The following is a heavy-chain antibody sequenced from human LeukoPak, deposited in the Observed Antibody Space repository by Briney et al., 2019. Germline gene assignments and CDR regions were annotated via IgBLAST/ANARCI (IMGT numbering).Heavy chain of an antibody. CDR3: ARNSGSLVY. V-gene: IGHV4-34*01. D-gene: IGHD1-26*01. CDR2: INHSGST. J-gene: IGHJ4*02. Sequence: PSETLSLTCAVYGGSFSGYYWSWIRQPPGKGVEWIGEINHSGSTNYNPSLKSRVTISVDTSKNQFSLKLSSVTAADTAVYYCARNSGSLVYWGQGTLVTVSS. CDR1: GGSFSGYY.